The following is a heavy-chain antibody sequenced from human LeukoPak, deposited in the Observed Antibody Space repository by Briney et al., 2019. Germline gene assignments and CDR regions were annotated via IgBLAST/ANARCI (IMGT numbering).Heavy chain of an antibody. J-gene: IGHJ4*02. Sequence: EYYICRRSQSQEKKLECISYISSGCSTISYADSVRRRFTISRDHDKISVYLQVNTVKSDDTAFYYCVRDMRYLVRGPSCRDHWGQGTVVGVSS. V-gene: IGHV3-11*01. CDR2: ISSGCSTI. CDR1: EYY. CDR3: VRDMRYLVRGPSCRDH. D-gene: IGHD3-10*01.